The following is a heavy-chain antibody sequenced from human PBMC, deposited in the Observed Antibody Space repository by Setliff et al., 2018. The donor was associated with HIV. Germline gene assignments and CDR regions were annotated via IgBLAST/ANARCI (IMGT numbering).Heavy chain of an antibody. CDR1: GFIFDDYA. V-gene: IGHV3-9*01. D-gene: IGHD1-26*01. CDR2: ISWKSGSL. J-gene: IGHJ4*02. CDR3: ARWGSGSYERVFDY. Sequence: QPGGSLRLSCAASGFIFDDYAMHWVRQAPGKGLEWVSGISWKSGSLGYVDSVKGRFTISRDNANNLVYLQMNSLRVEDTAVYFCARWGSGSYERVFDYWGQGMLVTVSS.